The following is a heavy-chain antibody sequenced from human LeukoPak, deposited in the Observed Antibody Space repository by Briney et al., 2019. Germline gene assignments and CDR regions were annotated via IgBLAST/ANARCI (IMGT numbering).Heavy chain of an antibody. V-gene: IGHV3-23*01. CDR1: GFTFSSYW. Sequence: GGSLRLSCAASGFTFSSYWMSWVRQAPGKGLGWVSAISGSGGSTYYADSVKGRFTISRDNSKNTLYLQMNSLRAEDTAVYYCAKDGYDILTGYYIFDYWGQGTLVTVSS. J-gene: IGHJ4*02. CDR3: AKDGYDILTGYYIFDY. CDR2: ISGSGGST. D-gene: IGHD3-9*01.